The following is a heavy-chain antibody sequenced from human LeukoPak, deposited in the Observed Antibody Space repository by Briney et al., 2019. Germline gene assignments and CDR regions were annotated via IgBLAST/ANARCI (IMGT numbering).Heavy chain of an antibody. D-gene: IGHD1-14*01. J-gene: IGHJ4*02. CDR3: ARGGDRRGFDY. CDR1: GGSISDGGYY. Sequence: PSETLSLTCTVSGGSISDGGYYWSWIRQHPGKGLEWIGYIYDSGTTYYSPALQSRVTISVDTSDNKFSLKLMSLTAADTAVYYCARGGDRRGFDYWGQVTLFTVSS. CDR2: IYDSGTT. V-gene: IGHV4-31*03.